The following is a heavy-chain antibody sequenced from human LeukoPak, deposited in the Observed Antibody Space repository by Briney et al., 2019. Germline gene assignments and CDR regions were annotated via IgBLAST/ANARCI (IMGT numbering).Heavy chain of an antibody. Sequence: SETLSLTCTVPGGSISSSSYYWGWIRQPPGKGLEWIGSIYYSGSTYYNPSLKSRVTISVDTSKNQFSLKLSSVTAADTAVYYCAREVGASYYWGQGTLVTVSS. CDR2: IYYSGST. V-gene: IGHV4-39*02. CDR3: AREVGASYY. CDR1: GGSISSSSYY. D-gene: IGHD1-26*01. J-gene: IGHJ4*02.